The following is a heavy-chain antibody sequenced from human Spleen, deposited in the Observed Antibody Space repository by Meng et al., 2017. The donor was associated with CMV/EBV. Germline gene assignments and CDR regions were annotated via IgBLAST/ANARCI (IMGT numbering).Heavy chain of an antibody. CDR3: VRSLRYFDFFDY. CDR1: GYTFSSYY. Sequence: ASVKVSCKASGYTFSSYYIHWVRQAPGQGLEWIGWINPNTGVTESAQRFQGRVTVTRDASTSTAYMELRSLRSDDTAVYYCVRSLRYFDFFDYWGQGTLVTVSS. V-gene: IGHV1-2*02. D-gene: IGHD3-9*01. CDR2: INPNTGVT. J-gene: IGHJ4*02.